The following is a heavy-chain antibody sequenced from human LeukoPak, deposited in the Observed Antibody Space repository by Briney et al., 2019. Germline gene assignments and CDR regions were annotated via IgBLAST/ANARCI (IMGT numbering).Heavy chain of an antibody. CDR2: INHSGST. V-gene: IGHV4-34*01. J-gene: IGHJ4*02. Sequence: PSETLSLTRAVYGASFSGYYWSWIRQPPGKGLEWIGEINHSGSTNYNPSLKSRVTISVDTSKNQFSLKLSSVTAADTAVYYCARTHFPRGYFDYWGQGTLVTVSS. CDR3: ARTHFPRGYFDY. CDR1: GASFSGYY.